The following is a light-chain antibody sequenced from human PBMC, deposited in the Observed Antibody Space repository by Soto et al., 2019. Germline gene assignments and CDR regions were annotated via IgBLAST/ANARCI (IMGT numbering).Light chain of an antibody. CDR3: AAWDDSLNGRV. CDR2: YDN. J-gene: IGLJ1*01. V-gene: IGLV1-44*01. CDR1: NSNIGSNT. Sequence: QSVLTQPPSASGTPGQRVTISCSGSNSNIGSNTVNWYQQLPGTAPKLLIYYDNLRPSGVPDRISGSKSGTSASLAISGLQSDDEADYYCAAWDDSLNGRVFGNGTKATVL.